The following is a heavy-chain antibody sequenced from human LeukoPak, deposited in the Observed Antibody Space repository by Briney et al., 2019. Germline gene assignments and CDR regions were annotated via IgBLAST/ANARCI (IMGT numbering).Heavy chain of an antibody. CDR1: GGTFSSYA. CDR3: ASFGGITIFGVVSTRDGGFDY. Sequence: ASVKVSCKASGGTFSSYAISWVRQAPGQGLEWMGRIIPILGIANYAQKFQGRVTITADKSTSTAYMELSSLRSEDTAVYYCASFGGITIFGVVSTRDGGFDYWGQGTLVTVSS. D-gene: IGHD3-3*01. V-gene: IGHV1-69*04. J-gene: IGHJ4*02. CDR2: IIPILGIA.